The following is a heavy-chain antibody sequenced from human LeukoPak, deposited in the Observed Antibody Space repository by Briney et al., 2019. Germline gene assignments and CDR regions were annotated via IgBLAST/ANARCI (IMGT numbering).Heavy chain of an antibody. Sequence: SGTLSLTCAVYGGSFSGYHWSWIRQPPGKGLDWIGEIHYDGTTNYNPPLKSRVTISVDTSKNQFSLKLSSVTAADTAVYYCASAKGSQNENPFDYWGQGTLVTVSS. CDR3: ASAKGSQNENPFDY. CDR2: IHYDGTT. CDR1: GGSFSGYH. V-gene: IGHV4-34*01. D-gene: IGHD2-15*01. J-gene: IGHJ4*02.